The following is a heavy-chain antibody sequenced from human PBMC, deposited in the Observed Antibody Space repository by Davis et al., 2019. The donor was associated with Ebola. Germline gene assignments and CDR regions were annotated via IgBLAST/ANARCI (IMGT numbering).Heavy chain of an antibody. D-gene: IGHD3-3*01. Sequence: PGGSLRLSCAVSRFTSSDNWIHWVRQGPGKGLVWVSRIKRDGSETIYADSVKGRFTISRDNAKNTVYLQMNSLRVEDTGVYYCAKALYFGLVVHYFDSWGQGTLVTVSS. V-gene: IGHV3-74*01. CDR3: AKALYFGLVVHYFDS. CDR1: RFTSSDNW. J-gene: IGHJ4*02. CDR2: IKRDGSET.